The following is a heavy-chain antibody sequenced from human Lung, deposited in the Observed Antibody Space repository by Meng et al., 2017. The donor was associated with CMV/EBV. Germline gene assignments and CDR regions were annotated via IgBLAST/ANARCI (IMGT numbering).Heavy chain of an antibody. J-gene: IGHJ4*02. V-gene: IGHV3-48*04. CDR2: ISSSSSTI. Sequence: LSLTCAASGFTFSSYSMNWVRQAPGKGLEWVSYISSSSSTIYYADSVKGRFTISRDNAKNSLYLQMNSLRAEDTAVYYCARALLGYCSSTSCSDVRYFDYWGQGTLVTVSS. D-gene: IGHD2-2*01. CDR1: GFTFSSYS. CDR3: ARALLGYCSSTSCSDVRYFDY.